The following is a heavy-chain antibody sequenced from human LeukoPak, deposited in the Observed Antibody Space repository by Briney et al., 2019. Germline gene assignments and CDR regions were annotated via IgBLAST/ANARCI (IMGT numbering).Heavy chain of an antibody. CDR1: SFSISSGYY. D-gene: IGHD3-10*01. Sequence: SETLSLTCAVSSFSISSGYYWGWIRQPPGKGLEWIGKIFRSGSTYHDPSLKSRVTILVDTSKNQFSLRLSSLTAADTAVYCFARGRGGAASFRFWGQGTLVTVSS. CDR3: ARGRGGAASFRF. CDR2: IFRSGST. J-gene: IGHJ4*02. V-gene: IGHV4-38-2*01.